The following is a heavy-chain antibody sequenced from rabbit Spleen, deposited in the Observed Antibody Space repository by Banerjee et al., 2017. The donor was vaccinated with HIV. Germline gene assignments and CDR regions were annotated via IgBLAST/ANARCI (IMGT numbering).Heavy chain of an antibody. J-gene: IGHJ6*01. D-gene: IGHD8-1*01. Sequence: QLKESGGGLVQPGGSLKLSCKASGFTLSSYYMNWVRQAPWKGLEWIGYIDPVFGITYYANWVNGRFSISRENAQNTVFLQMTSLTAADTATYFCARDGTGGSYFALWGPGTLVTVS. CDR3: ARDGTGGSYFAL. CDR1: GFTLSSYY. CDR2: IDPVFGIT. V-gene: IGHV1S7*01.